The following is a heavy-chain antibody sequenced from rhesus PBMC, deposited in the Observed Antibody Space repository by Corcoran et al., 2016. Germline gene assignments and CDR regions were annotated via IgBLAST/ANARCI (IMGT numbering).Heavy chain of an antibody. V-gene: IGHV4-65*01. CDR1: GVSIRSSNW. CDR2: ISGSSGST. Sequence: QVQLQESGPGLVKASETLSLTCAVSGVSIRSSNWWSWIRQSPGKGLGWIGYISGSSGSTSSNPSLKSRVAISTDTYKVQCSLKLNSVTAADTAVYYCARHPGTGWMNFDYWGQGVLVTVSS. CDR3: ARHPGTGWMNFDY. D-gene: IGHD6-31*01. J-gene: IGHJ4*01.